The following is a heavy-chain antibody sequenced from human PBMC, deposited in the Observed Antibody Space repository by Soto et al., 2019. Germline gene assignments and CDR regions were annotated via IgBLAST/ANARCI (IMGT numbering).Heavy chain of an antibody. D-gene: IGHD2-2*01. CDR1: GGTFSSYA. CDR3: ARGSDIVVVPAARFCYYGMDV. CDR2: IIPIFGTA. V-gene: IGHV1-69*13. Sequence: SVKVSCKASGGTFSSYAISWVRQAPGQGLEWMGGIIPIFGTANYAQKFQGRVTITADESTSTAYMELSSLRSEDTAVYYCARGSDIVVVPAARFCYYGMDVWGQGTTVTVSS. J-gene: IGHJ6*02.